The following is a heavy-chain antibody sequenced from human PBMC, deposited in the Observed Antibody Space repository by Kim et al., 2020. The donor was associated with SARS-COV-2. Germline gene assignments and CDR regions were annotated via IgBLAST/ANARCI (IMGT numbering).Heavy chain of an antibody. D-gene: IGHD2-15*01. CDR3: ARRSGSATGTGGEFDY. J-gene: IGHJ4*02. Sequence: PSLKSRVTISVESSKNQFSLKRSAVTAADTAGYYCARRSGSATGTGGEFDYWGQGTLVTVSS. V-gene: IGHV4-59*08.